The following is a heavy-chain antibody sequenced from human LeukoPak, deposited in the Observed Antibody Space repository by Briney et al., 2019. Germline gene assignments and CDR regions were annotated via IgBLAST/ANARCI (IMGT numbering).Heavy chain of an antibody. Sequence: GASVKVSCKASGDTFTGYYMHWVRLAPGQRLEWIGWINVKTSATNYAQKFQGRVTMARDTSIRTVYMELSSLRSDDTALYYCARDSGYPYYFDFWGRGTLVTVSS. J-gene: IGHJ4*02. CDR1: GDTFTGYY. V-gene: IGHV1-2*02. D-gene: IGHD3-22*01. CDR3: ARDSGYPYYFDF. CDR2: INVKTSAT.